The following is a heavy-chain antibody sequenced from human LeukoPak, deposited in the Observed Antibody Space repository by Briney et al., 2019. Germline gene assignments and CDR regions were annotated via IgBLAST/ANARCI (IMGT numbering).Heavy chain of an antibody. D-gene: IGHD6-13*01. CDR1: GFTFSSYW. J-gene: IGHJ4*02. Sequence: GGSLRLSCAASGFTFSSYWMSWVRQAPGKGLEWVAVISYDGSDKYYADSVKGRFTISRDNSQNTLYLQMNSLRAEDTAVYYCARGSSSWLSYFDYCGQGTLVTVSS. CDR3: ARGSSSWLSYFDY. V-gene: IGHV3-30*03. CDR2: ISYDGSDK.